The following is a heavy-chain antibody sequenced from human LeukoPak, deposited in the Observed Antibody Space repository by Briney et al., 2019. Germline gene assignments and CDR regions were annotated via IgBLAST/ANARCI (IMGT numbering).Heavy chain of an antibody. J-gene: IGHJ4*02. CDR1: GCSITNYY. Sequence: SETLSLTCTVSGCSITNYYWSWIRQSPGKGLEWIGYIHYSGSTNYNPSLKSRVTISVDTSKNQFSLKLNSVTAADTALYYCARLRSGWYAVGDYWGQGTLVTVSS. D-gene: IGHD6-19*01. CDR3: ARLRSGWYAVGDY. V-gene: IGHV4-59*01. CDR2: IHYSGST.